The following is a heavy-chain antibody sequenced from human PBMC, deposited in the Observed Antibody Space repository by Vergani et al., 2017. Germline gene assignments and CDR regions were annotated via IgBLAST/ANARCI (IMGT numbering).Heavy chain of an antibody. CDR2: IIPIFGTA. V-gene: IGHV1-69*01. CDR3: ARVPGYSSSWSYNE. D-gene: IGHD6-13*01. CDR1: GGTFKSNT. J-gene: IGHJ4*02. Sequence: QVQLVQSGAEVKKPGSSVKVSCKTSGGTFKSNTFSWVRQAPGQGLEWMGGIIPIFGTADYAQDFQGRLSITADESTSTVYMELSSLRSDDTAVYYCARVPGYSSSWSYNEWGQGTLVTVSS.